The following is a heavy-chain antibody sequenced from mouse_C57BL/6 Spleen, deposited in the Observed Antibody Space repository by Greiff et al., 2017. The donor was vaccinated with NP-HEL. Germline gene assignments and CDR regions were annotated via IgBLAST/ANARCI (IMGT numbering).Heavy chain of an antibody. CDR3: ARDHGSSSGYFDV. J-gene: IGHJ1*03. CDR2: ISDGGSYT. V-gene: IGHV5-4*01. CDR1: GFTFSSYA. D-gene: IGHD1-1*01. Sequence: EVKLMESGGGLVKPGGSLKLSCAASGFTFSSYAMSWVRQTPEKRLEWVATISDGGSYTYYPDNVKGRFTISRDNAKNNLYLQMSHLKSEDTAMYYCARDHGSSSGYFDVWGTGTTVTVSS.